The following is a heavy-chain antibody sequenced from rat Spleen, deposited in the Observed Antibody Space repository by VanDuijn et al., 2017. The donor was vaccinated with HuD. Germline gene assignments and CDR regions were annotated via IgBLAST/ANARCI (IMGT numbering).Heavy chain of an antibody. Sequence: EVQLVETGGGLVQPGRSLKLSCVVSGFTFSSYWLYWIRQAPGKGLEWVSSINFDGGSTYYPDSVKGRFTISRDNAENTVYLQMNSLRSEDTATYYCVRGPNYGVHTDYFDYWGQGVMVTVSS. D-gene: IGHD1-11*01. CDR2: INFDGGST. V-gene: IGHV5-58*01. J-gene: IGHJ2*01. CDR1: GFTFSSYW. CDR3: VRGPNYGVHTDYFDY.